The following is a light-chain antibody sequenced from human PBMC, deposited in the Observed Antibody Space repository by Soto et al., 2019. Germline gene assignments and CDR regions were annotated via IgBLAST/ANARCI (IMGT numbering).Light chain of an antibody. CDR2: NNS. CDR1: SSNIGSNS. V-gene: IGLV1-44*01. CDR3: ATRDDSLNAVV. Sequence: QSVLTQPPSASGTPGQRVTVSCSGTSSNIGSNSVNWYQKLPGTAPKLLIYNNSQRPSGVPDRFSGSKSGTSASLAISGLQSEDEADYYCATRDDSLNAVVFGGGTKVTVL. J-gene: IGLJ2*01.